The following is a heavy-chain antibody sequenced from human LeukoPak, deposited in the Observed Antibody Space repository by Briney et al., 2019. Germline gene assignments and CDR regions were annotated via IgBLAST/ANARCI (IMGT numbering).Heavy chain of an antibody. CDR3: ATYKNQLHILFFDF. CDR1: GFTFRNYW. J-gene: IGHJ4*02. D-gene: IGHD1-1*01. Sequence: PGGSLRLSCAASGFTFRNYWMNWVRQAPGKGLEWVANINQDGSEKNYVDSVKGRFTTSRDNAKNSLSLQMNSLRSEDTAVYYCATYKNQLHILFFDFWGQGALVTVSA. V-gene: IGHV3-7*02. CDR2: INQDGSEK.